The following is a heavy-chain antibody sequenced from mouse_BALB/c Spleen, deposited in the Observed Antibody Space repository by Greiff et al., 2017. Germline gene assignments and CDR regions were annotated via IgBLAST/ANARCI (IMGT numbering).Heavy chain of an antibody. V-gene: IGHV3-2*02. D-gene: IGHD2-4*01. CDR3: ARSPAMITGAMDD. J-gene: IGHJ4*01. Sequence: EVKLQESGPGLVKPSQSLSLTCTVTGYSITSYYAWNWIRQFPGNKLEWMGYISYSGSTSYNPSLKSRISITRDTSKNQFFLQLNSVTTEDTATDYCARSPAMITGAMDDWGQGTSVTVSS. CDR1: GYSITSYYA. CDR2: ISYSGST.